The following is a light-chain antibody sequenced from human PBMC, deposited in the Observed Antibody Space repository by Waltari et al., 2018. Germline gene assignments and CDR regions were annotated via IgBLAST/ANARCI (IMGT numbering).Light chain of an antibody. CDR1: SSDVGSYNL. J-gene: IGLJ2*01. V-gene: IGLV2-23*01. CDR3: CSYAGSSTVV. CDR2: EGS. Sequence: QSALTQPASVSGSTGQSITIPCTGTSSDVGSYNLGSWYQQHTGKAPKLMISEGSKRPSGVSDRSAGSKSGNTGSLTSSGLQAEDEADYYCCSYAGSSTVVFGGGTKLTVL.